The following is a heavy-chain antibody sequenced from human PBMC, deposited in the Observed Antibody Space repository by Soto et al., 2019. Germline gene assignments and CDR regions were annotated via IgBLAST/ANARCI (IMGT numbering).Heavy chain of an antibody. D-gene: IGHD2-21*02. V-gene: IGHV4-59*08. CDR3: ARLRTVDPYLDY. Sequence: QVQLQESGPGLVKPSETLSLSCTVSGGSIRGFYWSWIRQSPEKGLEWIGYVSHRGNTNYNPSLKARVTMSMDTSKNQFSLDLTAVTAADTAVYYCARLRTVDPYLDYWGLGTLVTVSS. CDR1: GGSIRGFY. CDR2: VSHRGNT. J-gene: IGHJ4*02.